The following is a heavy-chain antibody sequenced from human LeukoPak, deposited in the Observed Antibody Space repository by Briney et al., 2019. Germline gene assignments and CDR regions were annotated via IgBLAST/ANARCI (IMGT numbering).Heavy chain of an antibody. V-gene: IGHV4-59*01. CDR2: IYYSGST. D-gene: IGHD6-19*01. Sequence: SETLSLTCTVSGDSISSYYWSWIRQPPGKGLEWIGYIYYSGSTNYNPSLKSRVTISVDTSKNQFSLKLSSVTAADTAVYYCAGTDSSGWPHDAFDIWGQGTMVTVSS. CDR3: AGTDSSGWPHDAFDI. J-gene: IGHJ3*02. CDR1: GDSISSYY.